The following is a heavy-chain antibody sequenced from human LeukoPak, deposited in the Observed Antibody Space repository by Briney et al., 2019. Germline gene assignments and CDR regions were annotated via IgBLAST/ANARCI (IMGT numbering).Heavy chain of an antibody. CDR1: GYTFSTYG. J-gene: IGHJ4*02. Sequence: GASVKVSCKASGYTFSTYGISWVRQAPGQGLEWMGRISPYNDNTEYAQKFQGRVTMTTDTSTSTAYMELRSLRSDDTAVYYCARDPPHSSGPNSPCFEYWGQGTLVTVSS. CDR2: ISPYNDNT. CDR3: ARDPPHSSGPNSPCFEY. D-gene: IGHD6-19*01. V-gene: IGHV1-18*01.